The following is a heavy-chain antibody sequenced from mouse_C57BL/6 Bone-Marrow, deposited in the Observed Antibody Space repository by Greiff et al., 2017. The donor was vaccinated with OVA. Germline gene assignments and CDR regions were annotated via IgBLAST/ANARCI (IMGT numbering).Heavy chain of an antibody. CDR2: ISGGGGNP. Sequence: EVMLVESGGGLVKPGGSLKLSCAASGFTFSSYTMSWVRQTPEKRLEWVATISGGGGNPYYPDSVKGRFTISRDNAKNTLYLQMSSLRSEDTALYYCARRLFFDYWGQGTTLTVSS. CDR1: GFTFSSYT. J-gene: IGHJ2*01. CDR3: ARRLFFDY. V-gene: IGHV5-9*01.